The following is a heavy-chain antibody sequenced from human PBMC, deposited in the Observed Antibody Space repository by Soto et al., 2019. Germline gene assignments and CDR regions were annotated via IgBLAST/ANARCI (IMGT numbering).Heavy chain of an antibody. CDR2: ISAYNGNT. CDR1: GYTFTSYG. Sequence: ASVKVSCKASGYTFTSYGISWVRQAPGQGLEWMGWISAYNGNTNYAQKLQGRVTMTTDTSTSTAYMELRNLRSDDTAVYYCARDSITMVRGVINWFDPWGQGTLVTVSS. CDR3: ARDSITMVRGVINWFDP. J-gene: IGHJ5*02. D-gene: IGHD3-10*01. V-gene: IGHV1-18*01.